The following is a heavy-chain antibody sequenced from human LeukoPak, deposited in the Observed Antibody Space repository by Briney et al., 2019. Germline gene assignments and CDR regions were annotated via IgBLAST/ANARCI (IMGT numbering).Heavy chain of an antibody. V-gene: IGHV1-2*02. CDR1: GYTFTGYY. CDR3: ARVEYSGYGDPTAAFDY. D-gene: IGHD5-12*01. J-gene: IGHJ4*02. Sequence: ASVKVSCKASGYTFTGYYMHWVRQAPGQGLEWMGWINPNSGGTNYAQKFQGRVTMTRDTSISTAYMELSRLRSDDTAVYYCARVEYSGYGDPTAAFDYWGQGTLVTVSS. CDR2: INPNSGGT.